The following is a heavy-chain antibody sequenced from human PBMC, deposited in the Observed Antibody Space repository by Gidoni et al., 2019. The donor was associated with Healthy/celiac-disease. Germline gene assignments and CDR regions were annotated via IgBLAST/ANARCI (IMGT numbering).Heavy chain of an antibody. D-gene: IGHD3-10*01. V-gene: IGHV3-20*01. CDR1: GFTFDDYG. CDR2: INWNGGST. Sequence: EVQLVESGGGVVRPGGSLRLSCAASGFTFDDYGMSWVRQAPGKGLEWVAGINWNGGSTGYADSVKGRFTISRDNAKNSLYLQMNSLRAEDTALYHCARVRNYYGSGRYFDLWGRGTLVTVSS. J-gene: IGHJ2*01. CDR3: ARVRNYYGSGRYFDL.